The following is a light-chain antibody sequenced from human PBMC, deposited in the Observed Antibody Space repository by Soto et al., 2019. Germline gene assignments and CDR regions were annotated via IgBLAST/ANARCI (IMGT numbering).Light chain of an antibody. CDR3: AAWEDSLSGWV. CDR1: SSSY. J-gene: IGLJ3*02. CDR2: RNN. Sequence: QSVLTQPPSASGTPGQRVTISCSGSSSSYVYWYQQLPGTAPKLLIYRNNQRPSGVPDRFSGSKSGTSASLAISGLRSEDEADYYCAAWEDSLSGWVFGGGTKVTVL. V-gene: IGLV1-47*01.